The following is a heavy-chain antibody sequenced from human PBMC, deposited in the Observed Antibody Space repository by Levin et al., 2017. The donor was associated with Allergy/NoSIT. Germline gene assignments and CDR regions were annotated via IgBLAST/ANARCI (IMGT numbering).Heavy chain of an antibody. CDR2: IHPGDSDT. Sequence: KVSCKGSGYSFTNYWIGWVRQMPGKGLEWMGIIHPGDSDTRYSPSFQGQVTFSADKSISTAYLQWSSLRASDTAMYYCARHLGSSWYRVDYWGQGTLVTVSS. CDR1: GYSFTNYW. V-gene: IGHV5-51*01. J-gene: IGHJ4*02. D-gene: IGHD6-13*01. CDR3: ARHLGSSWYRVDY.